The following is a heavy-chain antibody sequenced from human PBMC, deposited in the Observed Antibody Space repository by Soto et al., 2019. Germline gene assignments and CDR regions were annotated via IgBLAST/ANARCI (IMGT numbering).Heavy chain of an antibody. D-gene: IGHD1-26*01. V-gene: IGHV4-59*08. CDR2: IYYSGST. J-gene: IGHJ6*02. Sequence: TTATLSLACPAPVCSIGSNYRTWVEKALGKGLEWIGYIYYSGSTNYNPSLKSRVTISVDTSKNQFSLKLSSVTAADTAVYYCARLIVGATTEGYYYYRMDVWGQGTTVT. CDR1: VCSIGSNY. CDR3: ARLIVGATTEGYYYYRMDV.